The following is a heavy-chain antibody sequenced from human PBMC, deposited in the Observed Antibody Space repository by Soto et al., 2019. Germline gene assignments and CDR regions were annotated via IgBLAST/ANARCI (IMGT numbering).Heavy chain of an antibody. D-gene: IGHD6-19*01. CDR2: INHSGST. V-gene: IGHV4-34*01. J-gene: IGHJ4*02. CDR3: ARGLPSSIAVAGDGFDY. CDR1: GGSFSGYY. Sequence: QVQLQQWGAGLLKPSETLSLTCAVYGGSFSGYYWSWIRQPPGKGLEWIGEINHSGSTNYNPSLKSRVTISVDTSKNQFSLKLSSVTAADTAVYYCARGLPSSIAVAGDGFDYWGQGTLATVSS.